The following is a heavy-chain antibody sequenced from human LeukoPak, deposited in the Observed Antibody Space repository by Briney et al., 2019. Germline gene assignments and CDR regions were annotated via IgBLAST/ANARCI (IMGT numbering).Heavy chain of an antibody. CDR1: GFTFSSYS. J-gene: IGHJ3*02. D-gene: IGHD1-1*01. V-gene: IGHV3-30*03. CDR3: ASGLRYGDAFDI. Sequence: QAGGSLRLSCAASGFTFSSYSMHWARQAPGKGREWVAVISYYGSNKYYADSVKGRFTISRDNSKNTLYLQMNSLRAEDTAVYYCASGLRYGDAFDIWGQGTMVTVSS. CDR2: ISYYGSNK.